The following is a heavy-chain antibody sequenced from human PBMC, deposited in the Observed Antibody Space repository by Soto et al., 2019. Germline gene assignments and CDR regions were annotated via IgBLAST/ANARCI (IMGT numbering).Heavy chain of an antibody. D-gene: IGHD6-19*01. CDR1: GFTFSDYA. J-gene: IGHJ4*02. CDR3: AKGGRQWLVTSDFNY. Sequence: VPLVESGGGVVQPGRSLRLSCAASGFTFSDYAMHWVRQAPGKGLEWVACVSHDGRNTHYADSVKGRFTISRDSSKSTVSLEMTSLRAEDTAVYYGAKGGRQWLVTSDFNYWGQGALVTVSS. V-gene: IGHV3-30*18. CDR2: VSHDGRNT.